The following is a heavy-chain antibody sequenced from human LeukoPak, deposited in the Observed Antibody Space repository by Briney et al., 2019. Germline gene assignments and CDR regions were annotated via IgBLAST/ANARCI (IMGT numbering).Heavy chain of an antibody. CDR1: GVSTGSYY. D-gene: IGHD1-1*01. CDR3: AKMYKNFYMDV. J-gene: IGHJ6*03. Sequence: SETLSLTCNVSGVSTGSYYWNWIRQPPGKGLEWIGYMYITGGTNYNPSLRGRVTIYVDTANNQVSLKLSSVTAADTAVYHCAKMYKNFYMDVWGKGTTVTVS. CDR2: MYITGGT. V-gene: IGHV4-4*09.